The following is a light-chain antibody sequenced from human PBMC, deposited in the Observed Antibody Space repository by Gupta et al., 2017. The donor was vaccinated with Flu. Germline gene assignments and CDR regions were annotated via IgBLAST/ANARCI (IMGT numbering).Light chain of an antibody. CDR3: QKRSNWPPYT. J-gene: IGKJ2*01. CDR1: QSVSTY. CDR2: DAS. Sequence: EIELTQSPATLSLSPGERATLSCRASQSVSTYLAWYQKKPGQAPRLLIYDASNRATGIPARFSGSGSGTHFTLTISSLEPEDFAVYYCQKRSNWPPYTFGQGTRLEIK. V-gene: IGKV3-11*01.